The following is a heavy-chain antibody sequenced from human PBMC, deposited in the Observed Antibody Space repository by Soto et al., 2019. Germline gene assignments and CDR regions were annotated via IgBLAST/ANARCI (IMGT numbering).Heavy chain of an antibody. D-gene: IGHD1-26*01. V-gene: IGHV3-30-3*01. CDR2: ISYDGSNK. CDR3: AREGLLNWFDP. Sequence: QVQLVESGGGVVQPWRSLRLSCAASGFTFSNYAMHWVRQAPGKGLEWVAVISYDGSNKYYADSVKGRFTISRDNSKNTLYLQMNSLRAEDTAVYYCAREGLLNWFDPWGQGTLVTVSS. CDR1: GFTFSNYA. J-gene: IGHJ5*02.